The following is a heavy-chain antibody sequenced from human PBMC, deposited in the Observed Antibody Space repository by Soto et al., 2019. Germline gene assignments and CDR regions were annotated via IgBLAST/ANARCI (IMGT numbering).Heavy chain of an antibody. Sequence: QLQLQESGPGLVKPSETLSVTCTVSGDSIRSGDYFWGWVRQPPGKGLEWIGSFSDGDTTYYNPSRRSPVTISVDTSKNHFSLTVTSVTAADTAIYFCVRCRIRGRWYFELWGRGTLITVSS. CDR2: FSDGDTT. J-gene: IGHJ2*01. CDR3: VRCRIRGRWYFEL. D-gene: IGHD2-21*01. V-gene: IGHV4-39*02. CDR1: GDSIRSGDYF.